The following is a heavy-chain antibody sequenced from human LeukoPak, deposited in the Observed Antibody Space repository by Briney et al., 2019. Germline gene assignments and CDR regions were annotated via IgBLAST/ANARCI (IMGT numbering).Heavy chain of an antibody. CDR2: ISSSGSTI. Sequence: GGSLRLSCAASGFTFSSYEMNWVRQAPGKGLEWVSYISSSGSTIYYADSVKGRFTISRDNAKNSLYLQMNSLRAEDTAAYYCARDPAYYYDSSGPPGGWGQGTLVTVSS. CDR1: GFTFSSYE. CDR3: ARDPAYYYDSSGPPGG. V-gene: IGHV3-48*03. J-gene: IGHJ4*02. D-gene: IGHD3-22*01.